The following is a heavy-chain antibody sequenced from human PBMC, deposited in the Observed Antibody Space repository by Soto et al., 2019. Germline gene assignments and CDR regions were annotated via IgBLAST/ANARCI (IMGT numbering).Heavy chain of an antibody. Sequence: SETLSLTCTVSGDSINGYSWSWIRQPPGKGLEWIGYIYNSGSTTYNPSLKSRLTTSIDTSEKQFSLKLSSVTAADTAVYYCAGDYGSGSYRFDYWGQGALVTVSS. CDR3: AGDYGSGSYRFDY. CDR2: IYNSGST. CDR1: GDSINGYS. J-gene: IGHJ4*02. D-gene: IGHD3-10*01. V-gene: IGHV4-59*01.